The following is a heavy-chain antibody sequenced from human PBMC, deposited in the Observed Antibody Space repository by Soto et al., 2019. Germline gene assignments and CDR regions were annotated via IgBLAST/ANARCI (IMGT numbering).Heavy chain of an antibody. J-gene: IGHJ6*02. V-gene: IGHV4-59*01. CDR2: IYYSGST. D-gene: IGHD2-2*01. Sequence: SETLSLTCTVSGGSISSYYWSWIRQPPGKGLEWIGYIYYSGSTNYNPSLKSRVTISVDTSKNQFSLKLSSVTAADTAVYYCARVPRGYFSSTIGDYYYGMDVWGQGTTVTVSS. CDR3: ARVPRGYFSSTIGDYYYGMDV. CDR1: GGSISSYY.